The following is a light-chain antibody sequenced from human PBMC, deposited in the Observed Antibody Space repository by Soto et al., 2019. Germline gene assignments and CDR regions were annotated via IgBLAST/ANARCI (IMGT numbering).Light chain of an antibody. J-gene: IGKJ4*01. CDR3: QQRSDWPLT. Sequence: EIVLTQSPVTLSLSPGERATLSCRASQSVSRYFAWYRQKPGQPPRLLIYDASKRATGVPARFSGSGSGTDFTLTISSLEPEDFAVYYCQQRSDWPLTFGGGTDVEI. CDR2: DAS. CDR1: QSVSRY. V-gene: IGKV3-11*01.